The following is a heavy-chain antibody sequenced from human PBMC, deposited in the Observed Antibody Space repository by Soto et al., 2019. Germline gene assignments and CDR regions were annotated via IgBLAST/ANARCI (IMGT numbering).Heavy chain of an antibody. CDR1: GGSFSGYY. J-gene: IGHJ4*02. CDR2: INHSGST. D-gene: IGHD6-19*01. V-gene: IGHV4-34*01. CDR3: ARRGPMRSSGWSHFDY. Sequence: QVQLQQWGAGLLKPSETLSLTCAVYGGSFSGYYWSWIRQPPGKGLEWIGEINHSGSTNYNPSLKSRVTISVDTSKNQFSLKLSSVTAADTAVYYCARRGPMRSSGWSHFDYWGQGTLVTVSS.